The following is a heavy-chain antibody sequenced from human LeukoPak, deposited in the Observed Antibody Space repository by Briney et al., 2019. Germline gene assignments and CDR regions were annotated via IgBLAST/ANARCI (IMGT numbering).Heavy chain of an antibody. CDR2: ILYDGNYQ. CDR1: GFTFSNYA. Sequence: GGSPRLSCAASGFTFSNYAMHWVRQAPGKGLEWVAVILYDGNYQYYTDSVKGRFTFSRDNSKNTLYLQMNSLTTEDTAVYYCARDRGDSSGYYCWGQGTLVTVSS. D-gene: IGHD3-22*01. J-gene: IGHJ4*02. CDR3: ARDRGDSSGYYC. V-gene: IGHV3-30*04.